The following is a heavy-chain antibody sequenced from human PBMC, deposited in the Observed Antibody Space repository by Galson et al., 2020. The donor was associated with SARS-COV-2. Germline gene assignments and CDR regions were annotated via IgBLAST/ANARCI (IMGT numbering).Heavy chain of an antibody. CDR2: INWNGGST. J-gene: IGHJ3*02. D-gene: IGHD2-21*02. CDR1: GFTFDDYG. V-gene: IGHV3-20*01. CDR3: AREYCGGDCYSLVPGDDAFDI. Sequence: GGSLRLSCAASGFTFDDYGMSWVRQAPGKGLEWVSGINWNGGSTGYADSVKGRFTISRDNTKNSLYLQMNSLRAEDTALYHCAREYCGGDCYSLVPGDDAFDIWGQGTMVTDSS.